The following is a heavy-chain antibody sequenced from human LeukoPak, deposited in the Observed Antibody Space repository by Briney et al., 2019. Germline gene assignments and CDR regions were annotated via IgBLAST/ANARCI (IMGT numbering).Heavy chain of an antibody. J-gene: IGHJ4*02. CDR1: GYTFTDYY. CDR2: INPNSGGT. Sequence: ASVKVSCKASGYTFTDYYMHWVRQAPGQGLEWMGWINPNSGGTNYAQKFQGRVTMTRDTSISTAYMELSRLRSDDTAVYYCAREGGARYSSSWYSDYWGQGTLVTVSS. CDR3: AREGGARYSSSWYSDY. V-gene: IGHV1-2*02. D-gene: IGHD6-13*01.